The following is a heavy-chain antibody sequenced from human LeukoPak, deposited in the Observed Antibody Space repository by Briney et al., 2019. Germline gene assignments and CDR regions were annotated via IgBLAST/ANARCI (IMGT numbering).Heavy chain of an antibody. Sequence: PGGSLRLSCAASGFTFSSYAMSWVRQAPGKGLEWVSGIIVSGSSTYYAGSVKGRFSISRNNFKNTLYLQMNSLRAEDTAVYYCGKQSGLGFDSWGQGTLVTVSS. CDR2: IIVSGSST. CDR3: GKQSGLGFDS. CDR1: GFTFSSYA. V-gene: IGHV3-23*01. D-gene: IGHD6-19*01. J-gene: IGHJ4*02.